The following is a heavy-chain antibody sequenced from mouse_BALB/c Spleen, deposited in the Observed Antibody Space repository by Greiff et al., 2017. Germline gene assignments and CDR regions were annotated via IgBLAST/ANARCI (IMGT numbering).Heavy chain of an antibody. Sequence: QVQLQQSGAELAKPGASVKMSCKASGYTFTSYWMHWVKQRPGQGLEWIGYINPSTGYTEYNQKFKDKATLTADKSSSTAYMQLSSLTSEDSAVYYCARPSITTAPLFAYWGQGTLVTVSA. CDR1: GYTFTSYW. J-gene: IGHJ3*01. V-gene: IGHV1-7*01. D-gene: IGHD1-2*01. CDR3: ARPSITTAPLFAY. CDR2: INPSTGYT.